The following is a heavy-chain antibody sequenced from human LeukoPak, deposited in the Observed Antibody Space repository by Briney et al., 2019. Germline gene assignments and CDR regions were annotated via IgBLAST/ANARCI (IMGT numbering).Heavy chain of an antibody. J-gene: IGHJ4*02. CDR2: IIPIFGTA. V-gene: IGHV1-69*05. CDR3: ASWEKYCSGGSCTDY. D-gene: IGHD2-15*01. Sequence: SVKVSCKASGGTFSSYAISWVRQAPGQGLEWMGGIIPIFGTANYAQKFQGRVTITTDESTTTAYMELSSLRSEDTAVYYCASWEKYCSGGSCTDYWGQGTLVTVSS. CDR1: GGTFSSYA.